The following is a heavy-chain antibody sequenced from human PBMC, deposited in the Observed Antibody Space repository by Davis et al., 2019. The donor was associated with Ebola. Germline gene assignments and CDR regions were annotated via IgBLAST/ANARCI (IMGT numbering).Heavy chain of an antibody. V-gene: IGHV3-23*01. CDR2: ISGSGGST. Sequence: GGSLRLSCAASGFSFSSYPMSWVRQAPGKGLEWVSAISGSGGSTYYADSVKGWFTISRDNSKNTLYLQMNSLRAEDTAVYYCAKEAYYYDSSFDYWGQGTLVTVSS. CDR3: AKEAYYYDSSFDY. J-gene: IGHJ4*02. CDR1: GFSFSSYP. D-gene: IGHD3-22*01.